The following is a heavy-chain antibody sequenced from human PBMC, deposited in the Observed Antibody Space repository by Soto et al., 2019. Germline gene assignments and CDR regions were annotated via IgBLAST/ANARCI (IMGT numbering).Heavy chain of an antibody. CDR2: ISSSSSTI. V-gene: IGHV3-48*01. CDR3: ARDRYGDYAPFDY. J-gene: IGHJ4*02. Sequence: PGGSLRLSCAASGFTFSSYSMNWVRQAPGKGLEWVSYISSSSSTIYYADSVKGRFTISRDNAKNSLYLQMNSLRAEDTAVYYCARDRYGDYAPFDYWGQGTLVTVSS. CDR1: GFTFSSYS. D-gene: IGHD4-17*01.